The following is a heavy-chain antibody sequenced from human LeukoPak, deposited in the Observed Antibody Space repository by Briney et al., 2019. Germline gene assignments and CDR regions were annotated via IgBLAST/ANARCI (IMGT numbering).Heavy chain of an antibody. D-gene: IGHD5-24*01. CDR1: GFTVSSNY. J-gene: IGHJ4*02. V-gene: IGHV3-53*01. CDR2: IYSGGST. CDR3: AKGGQSWLPYFDY. Sequence: GGSLRLSCAASGFTVSSNYMRWVRQAPGKGLEWVSVIYSGGSTYYADSVKGRFTISRDNSKHTLYLQMNSLRAEDTAVYYCAKGGQSWLPYFDYWGQGTLVTVSS.